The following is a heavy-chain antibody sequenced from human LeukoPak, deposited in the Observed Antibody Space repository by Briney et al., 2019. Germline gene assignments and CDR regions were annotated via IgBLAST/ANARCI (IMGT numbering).Heavy chain of an antibody. D-gene: IGHD2-8*01. CDR2: ISSSSTI. J-gene: IGHJ6*03. V-gene: IGHV3-48*01. Sequence: PGGSLRLSCAASGFTFSSYSMNWVRQAPGKGLEWVSYISSSSTIYYADSVKGRFTISRDNAKNSLYLQMNSLRAEDTAVYYCARDVVPQRKMVYPYYYMDVWGKGTTVTVSS. CDR3: ARDVVPQRKMVYPYYYMDV. CDR1: GFTFSSYS.